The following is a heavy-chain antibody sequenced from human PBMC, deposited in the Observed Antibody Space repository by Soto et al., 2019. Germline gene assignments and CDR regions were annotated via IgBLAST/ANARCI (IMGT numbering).Heavy chain of an antibody. CDR3: ARRQWPSLDAFDI. CDR1: GYSFTSYW. CDR2: IDPSDSYT. V-gene: IGHV5-10-1*01. D-gene: IGHD6-19*01. J-gene: IGHJ3*02. Sequence: EVQLVQSGAEVKKPGESLRISCKGSGYSFTSYWISWVRQMPGKGLEWMGRIDPSDSYTNYSPSFQGHVTISADKSISTASLQWSSLKASDTAMYYWARRQWPSLDAFDIWGQGTMVTVSS.